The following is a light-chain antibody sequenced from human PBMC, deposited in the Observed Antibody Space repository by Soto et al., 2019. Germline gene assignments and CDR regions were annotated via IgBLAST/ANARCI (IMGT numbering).Light chain of an antibody. J-gene: IGKJ3*01. V-gene: IGKV4-1*01. CDR3: QQYYSTPFT. CDR1: QTIFYTSSNKNY. Sequence: DIVMTQSPDSLAVSLGERVTIHCKSSQTIFYTSSNKNYLAWYQQRPGQPPKLLIYWASDRESGVPNRFSGSGSGTDFTLTISGLQAEDVALYYCQQYYSTPFTFGPGTRLDIK. CDR2: WAS.